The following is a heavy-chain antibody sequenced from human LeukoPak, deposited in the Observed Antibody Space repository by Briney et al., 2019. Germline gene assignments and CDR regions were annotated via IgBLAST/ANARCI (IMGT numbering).Heavy chain of an antibody. D-gene: IGHD3-10*01. J-gene: IGHJ4*02. Sequence: PGGSLRLSCTASGFTFSSYAMSWVRQAPGKGLEWVSAISGSGSSTFYADFVKGRFTISRDDSKNTLYLQMNTLRAEDTAIYYCAKGRTSNAHSASDYWGQGTLVTVSS. CDR3: AKGRTSNAHSASDY. V-gene: IGHV3-23*01. CDR2: ISGSGSST. CDR1: GFTFSSYA.